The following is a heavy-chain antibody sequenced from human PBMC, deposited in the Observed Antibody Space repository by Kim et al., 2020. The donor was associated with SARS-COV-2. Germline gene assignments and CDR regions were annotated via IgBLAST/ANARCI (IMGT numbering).Heavy chain of an antibody. D-gene: IGHD3-10*01. J-gene: IGHJ4*02. V-gene: IGHV3-23*01. Sequence: GGSLRLSCAASGFTFSSYAMTWVRQAPGKGLECVSAIGDNGGTTYYADSVKGRFTISRDNSKNTLYLQMNSLRAEDSAVYFCAKLVASVSGYWGQGTLVT. CDR3: AKLVASVSGY. CDR1: GFTFSSYA. CDR2: IGDNGGTT.